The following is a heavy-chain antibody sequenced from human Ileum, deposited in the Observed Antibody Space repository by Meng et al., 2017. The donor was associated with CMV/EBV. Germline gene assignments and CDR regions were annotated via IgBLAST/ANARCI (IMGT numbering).Heavy chain of an antibody. J-gene: IGHJ3*01. D-gene: IGHD5-18*01. CDR3: ARVGTRGGYAFDL. CDR1: GFTFSSYW. CDR2: IRVKLYSYST. Sequence: GGSLRLSCAASGFTFSSYWMNWVRQAPGKGLEWVGHIRVKLYSYSTEYAPSVKGRFTISRDDSMNSVSLQMNSLNTDDTAVYYCARVGTRGGYAFDLWGQGTVVTVSS. V-gene: IGHV3-72*01.